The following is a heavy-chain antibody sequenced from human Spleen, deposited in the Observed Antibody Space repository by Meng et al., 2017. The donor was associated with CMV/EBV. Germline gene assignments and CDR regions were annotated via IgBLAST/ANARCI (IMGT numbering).Heavy chain of an antibody. V-gene: IGHV1-8*01. CDR3: ARLTEEGFDP. Sequence: KVSCKASGYTFTSYDFNWVRQATGQGLEWMGWMNPNSNDVGYAQKFQDRVTMTTNTSINTAYMELSSLRFEDTAVYYCARLTEEGFDPWGQGTLVTVSS. D-gene: IGHD1-14*01. CDR2: MNPNSNDV. J-gene: IGHJ5*02. CDR1: GYTFTSYD.